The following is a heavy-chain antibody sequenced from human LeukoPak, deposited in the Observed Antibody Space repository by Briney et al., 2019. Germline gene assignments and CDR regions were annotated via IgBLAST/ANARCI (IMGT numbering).Heavy chain of an antibody. Sequence: GGSLRLSCAASGFTFSSYSMNWVRQAPGKGLEWVSSISSSSSYIYYADSVKGRFTISRDNSKSTLYIQMNSLRAEDTAVYYCARMTTGNWFDPWGQGTLVTVSS. CDR1: GFTFSSYS. CDR2: ISSSSSYI. CDR3: ARMTTGNWFDP. D-gene: IGHD1-1*01. V-gene: IGHV3-21*04. J-gene: IGHJ5*02.